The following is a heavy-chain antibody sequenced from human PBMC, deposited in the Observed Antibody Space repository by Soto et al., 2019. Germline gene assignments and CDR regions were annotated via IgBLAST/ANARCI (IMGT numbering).Heavy chain of an antibody. D-gene: IGHD3-3*01. CDR2: ISAYNGNT. V-gene: IGHV1-18*01. CDR3: ARDRRITIFGVVIGDAFDI. J-gene: IGHJ3*02. Sequence: RXSAQVSFKASCYTFTSYGISWVRQAPGQGLEWMGWISAYNGNTNYAQKLQGRVTMTTDTSTSTAYMELRSLRSDDTAVYYCARDRRITIFGVVIGDAFDIWGQGTMVTVSS. CDR1: CYTFTSYG.